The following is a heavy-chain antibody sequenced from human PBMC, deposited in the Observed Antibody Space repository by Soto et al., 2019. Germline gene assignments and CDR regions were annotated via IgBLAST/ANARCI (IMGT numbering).Heavy chain of an antibody. CDR2: ISAYNGNT. V-gene: IGHV1-18*01. Sequence: QVQLVQSGAEVRKPGASVKVSCKASGYTFTTYGISWVRQAPGQGLEWMGWISAYNGNTNYAQKLQGRVTMTTDTSSSTGYMEPRSLRSDDTAVYYCARDEAYCGGDCYSYYFDYWGQGTLVTVSS. J-gene: IGHJ4*02. CDR3: ARDEAYCGGDCYSYYFDY. D-gene: IGHD2-21*02. CDR1: GYTFTTYG.